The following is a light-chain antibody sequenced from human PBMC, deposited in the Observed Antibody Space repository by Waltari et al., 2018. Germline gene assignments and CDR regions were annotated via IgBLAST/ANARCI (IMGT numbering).Light chain of an antibody. CDR1: CSNIGNND. V-gene: IGLV1-51*02. CDR2: EDS. Sequence: SVLTQPPSVSAAPGQRVPISCSGGCSNIGNNDVSWYRQFPGTAPKLLIYEDSERPSGIPGRFSGSKSGTSATLDITGLQAGDEADYYCGTWDSSLSGAVFGGGTHLTVL. CDR3: GTWDSSLSGAV. J-gene: IGLJ7*01.